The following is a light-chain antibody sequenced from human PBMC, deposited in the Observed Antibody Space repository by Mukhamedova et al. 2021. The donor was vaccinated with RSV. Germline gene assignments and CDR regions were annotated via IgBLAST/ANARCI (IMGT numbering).Light chain of an antibody. CDR3: QQASTFPIT. V-gene: IGKV1D-12*01. Sequence: WYQRRVHGAAPKVLIYAASTLQSGVPSRFSGSGSDTEFTLTISSLQPEDSATYYCQQASTFPITFGQGTRLEIK. CDR2: AAS. J-gene: IGKJ5*01.